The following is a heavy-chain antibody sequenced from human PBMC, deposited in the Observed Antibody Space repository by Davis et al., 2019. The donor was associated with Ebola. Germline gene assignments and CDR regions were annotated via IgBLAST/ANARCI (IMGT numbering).Heavy chain of an antibody. J-gene: IGHJ4*02. CDR3: ARRGQQLVPRWGVFDY. Sequence: SETPSLTCTVSGGSISSSSYYWGWIRQPPGKGLEWIGSIYYSGSTYYNPSLKSRVTISVDTSKNQFSLKLSSVTAADTAVYYCARRGQQLVPRWGVFDYWGQGTLVTVSS. CDR2: IYYSGST. V-gene: IGHV4-39*01. CDR1: GGSISSSSYY. D-gene: IGHD6-13*01.